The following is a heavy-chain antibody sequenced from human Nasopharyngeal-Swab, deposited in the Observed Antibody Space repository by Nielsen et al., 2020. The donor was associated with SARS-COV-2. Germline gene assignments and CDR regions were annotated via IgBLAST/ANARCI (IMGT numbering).Heavy chain of an antibody. Sequence: GESLKISCAASGFTFSSYDMHWVRQATGKGLEWVSAIGTAGDPYYPGSVKGRFTISRENAKNSLYLQMNSLRAGDTAVYYCARVRVVATTYYYYGMDVWGQGTTVTVSS. CDR1: GFTFSSYD. CDR2: IGTAGDP. V-gene: IGHV3-13*05. CDR3: ARVRVVATTYYYYGMDV. D-gene: IGHD5-12*01. J-gene: IGHJ6*02.